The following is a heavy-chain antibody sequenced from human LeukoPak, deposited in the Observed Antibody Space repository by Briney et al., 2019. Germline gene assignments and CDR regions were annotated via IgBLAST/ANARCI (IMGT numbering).Heavy chain of an antibody. D-gene: IGHD5-24*01. CDR3: ARGLRDGYNSPFDY. CDR2: INHSGST. J-gene: IGHJ4*02. Sequence: SETLSLTCAVYGGSFSGYYWSWIRQPPGKGLKWTGEINHSGSTNYNPSLKSRVTISVDTSKNQFSLKLSSVTAADTAVYYCARGLRDGYNSPFDYWGQGTLVTVSS. CDR1: GGSFSGYY. V-gene: IGHV4-34*01.